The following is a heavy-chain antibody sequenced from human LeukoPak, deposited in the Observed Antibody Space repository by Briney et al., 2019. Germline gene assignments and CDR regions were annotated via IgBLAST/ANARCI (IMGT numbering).Heavy chain of an antibody. CDR3: ARGRYSYGYSDY. CDR2: INHSGST. Sequence: PSETLSLTCTVSGYSISSGYYWGWIRQPPGKGLEWIGEINHSGSTNYNPSLKSRVTISVDTSKNQFSLKLSSVTAADTAVYYCARGRYSYGYSDYWGQGTLVTVSS. J-gene: IGHJ4*02. V-gene: IGHV4-38-2*02. CDR1: GYSISSGYY. D-gene: IGHD5-18*01.